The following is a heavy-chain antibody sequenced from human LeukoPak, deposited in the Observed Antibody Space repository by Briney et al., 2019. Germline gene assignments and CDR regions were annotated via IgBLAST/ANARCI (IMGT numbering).Heavy chain of an antibody. CDR1: GGSISSGDYY. Sequence: SQTLSLTCTVSGGSISSGDYYWSWIRQPPGKGLEWIGYIYYSGSTYYNPSLKSRVTISVDTSKNQFSLKLSSVTAADTAVYYCAGERYYDSSGYYIGYYYYGMDVWGQGTTVTVSS. CDR3: AGERYYDSSGYYIGYYYYGMDV. D-gene: IGHD3-22*01. J-gene: IGHJ6*02. CDR2: IYYSGST. V-gene: IGHV4-30-4*01.